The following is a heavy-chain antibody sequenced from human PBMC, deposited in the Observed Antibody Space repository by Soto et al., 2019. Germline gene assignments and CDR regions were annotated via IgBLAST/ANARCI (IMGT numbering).Heavy chain of an antibody. D-gene: IGHD2-2*01. Sequence: ASVKVSCKASGYTFTSYGISWVRQAPGQGLEWMGWISAYNGNTNYAQKLQGRVTMTTDTSTSTAYMELRSLRSDDTAVYYCARTDIVVVPAAGVATITEDRGFDYWGQGTLVTVSS. J-gene: IGHJ4*02. CDR1: GYTFTSYG. CDR3: ARTDIVVVPAAGVATITEDRGFDY. CDR2: ISAYNGNT. V-gene: IGHV1-18*01.